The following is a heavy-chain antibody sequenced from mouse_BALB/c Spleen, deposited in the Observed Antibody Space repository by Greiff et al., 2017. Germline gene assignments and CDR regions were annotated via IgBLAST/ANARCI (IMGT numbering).Heavy chain of an antibody. J-gene: IGHJ2*01. Sequence: EVQLQQSGAELVRSGASVKLSCTASGFNIKDYYMHWVKQRPEQGLEWIGWIDPENGDTEYAPKFQGKATMTADTSSNTAYLQLSSLTSEDTAVYYCNALGSGLYYDYPHFDYGGQGTTLTVSS. CDR1: GFNIKDYY. CDR2: IDPENGDT. CDR3: NALGSGLYYDYPHFDY. D-gene: IGHD2-4*01. V-gene: IGHV14-4*02.